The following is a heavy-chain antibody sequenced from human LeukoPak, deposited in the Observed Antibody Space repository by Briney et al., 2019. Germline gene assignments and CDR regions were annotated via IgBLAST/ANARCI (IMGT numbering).Heavy chain of an antibody. D-gene: IGHD4-23*01. Sequence: GGSLRLSCAASGFTFSSYSMNWVRQAPGKGLEWVSYISSSSSTIYYADSVKGRFTISRDNAKNSLYLQVNSLRAEDTAVYYCARDSLTTVVHFDYWGQGTLVTVSS. V-gene: IGHV3-48*04. J-gene: IGHJ4*02. CDR1: GFTFSSYS. CDR3: ARDSLTTVVHFDY. CDR2: ISSSSSTI.